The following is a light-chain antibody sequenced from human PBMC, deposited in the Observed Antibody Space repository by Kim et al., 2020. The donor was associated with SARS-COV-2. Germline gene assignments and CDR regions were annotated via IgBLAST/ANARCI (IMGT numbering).Light chain of an antibody. CDR3: QKYNSAPLT. Sequence: ASVGDRVTLTCLASQDITYYLAWYQQKPGKVPQLLIYGASTLQSGVPSRFSGSGSGTEFTLTSNSLQPEDVATYYCQKYNSAPLTCGGGTKVEIK. CDR1: QDITYY. V-gene: IGKV1-27*01. CDR2: GAS. J-gene: IGKJ4*02.